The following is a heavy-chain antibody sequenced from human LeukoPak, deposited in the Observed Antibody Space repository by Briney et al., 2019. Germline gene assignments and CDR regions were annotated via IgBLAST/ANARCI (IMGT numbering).Heavy chain of an antibody. J-gene: IGHJ6*04. CDR1: GYTFTSYA. Sequence: ASVKVSCKASGYTFTSYAMHWVRQAPGQRLEWMGWINAGNGNTKYSQKFQGRVTITRDTSASTAYMKLSSLRSEDTAVYYCARSVVATDYYYYGMDVWGKGTTVTVSS. CDR2: INAGNGNT. D-gene: IGHD2-2*01. V-gene: IGHV1-3*01. CDR3: ARSVVATDYYYYGMDV.